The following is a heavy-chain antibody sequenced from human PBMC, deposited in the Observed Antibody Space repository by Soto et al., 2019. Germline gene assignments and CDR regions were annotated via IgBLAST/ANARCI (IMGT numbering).Heavy chain of an antibody. Sequence: QSGGSLRLSCAASGFTFSTSWMHWVRQAPGKGLVWVSRINMDGSSTNYADSVKGRFTISRDNAKNTLYLQMNSLRAEDTAVYYCAKDGYDYGDYGPTNFDYWGQGTLVTVYS. D-gene: IGHD4-17*01. CDR1: GFTFSTSW. CDR3: AKDGYDYGDYGPTNFDY. J-gene: IGHJ4*02. V-gene: IGHV3-74*01. CDR2: INMDGSST.